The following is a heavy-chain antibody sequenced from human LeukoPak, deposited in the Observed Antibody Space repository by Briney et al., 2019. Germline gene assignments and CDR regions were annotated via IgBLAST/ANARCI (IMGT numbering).Heavy chain of an antibody. CDR3: ARDAEGLGPMDV. V-gene: IGHV3-30*04. J-gene: IGHJ6*02. CDR2: ISYDGSNK. CDR1: GFTFSSYA. Sequence: GGSLRLSCAASGFTFSSYAMHWVRQAPGKGLEWVAVISYDGSNKYYADSVKGRFTISRDNSKNTLYLQMNSLRAEDTAVYYCARDAEGLGPMDVWGQGTTVTVSS. D-gene: IGHD3-16*01.